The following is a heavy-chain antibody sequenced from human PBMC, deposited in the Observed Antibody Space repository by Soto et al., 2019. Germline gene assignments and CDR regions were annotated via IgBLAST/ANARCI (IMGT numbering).Heavy chain of an antibody. CDR3: AKDSNKYSSSLRGRYFDY. J-gene: IGHJ4*02. V-gene: IGHV3-23*01. Sequence: GGSLRLSCAASGFTFTSYVMSWVRQAPGKGLEWVAGISGGGSTAFYADSVKGRFTISGDNAKNTVVLQMDSLRAEDTAIYYCAKDSNKYSSSLRGRYFDYWGQGTLVTVSS. CDR2: ISGGGSTA. CDR1: GFTFTSYV. D-gene: IGHD3-22*01.